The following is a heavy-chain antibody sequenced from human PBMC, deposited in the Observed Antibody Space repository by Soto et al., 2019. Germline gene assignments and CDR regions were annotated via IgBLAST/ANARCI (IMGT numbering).Heavy chain of an antibody. CDR2: ISGCGDNT. Sequence: EVQLLESGGGLVQPGGSLRLSCAASGFIFRTFAMSWVRQAPGKRLEWVSVISGCGDNTYYPDSVKGRFTISRDNSKKMLYLQMNSRRAEDTAVYYCAKDLGYCTNDVCHEYFQDWGQGTLVTVSS. CDR3: AKDLGYCTNDVCHEYFQD. CDR1: GFIFRTFA. D-gene: IGHD2-8*01. J-gene: IGHJ1*01. V-gene: IGHV3-23*01.